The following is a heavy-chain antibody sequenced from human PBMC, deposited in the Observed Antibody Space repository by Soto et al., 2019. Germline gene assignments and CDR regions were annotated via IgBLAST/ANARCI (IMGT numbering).Heavy chain of an antibody. CDR2: INTYNGNT. V-gene: IGHV1-18*01. CDR1: GYTFSSYG. CDR3: ARDRNTEMEKYNSYYFGMDV. D-gene: IGHD5-18*01. J-gene: IGHJ6*02. Sequence: ASVKVSCKASGYTFSSYGISWVRQAPGQGLEWMGWINTYNGNTNYEQKVQGRVTMTTDTSTSTVYMELRSLRSDDTAVYFCARDRNTEMEKYNSYYFGMDVWGQGTTVTVSS.